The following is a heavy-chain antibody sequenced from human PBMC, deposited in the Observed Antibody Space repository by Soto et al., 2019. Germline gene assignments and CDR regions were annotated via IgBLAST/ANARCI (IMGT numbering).Heavy chain of an antibody. CDR1: RFTFSDYY. J-gene: IGHJ4*02. CDR2: ISSSGGTT. Sequence: QVELVESGGDLVTPGGSLRLSCAASRFTFSDYYMDWIRQAPGKGLEWVSYISSSGGTTYYADSVKGRFTISRDNAKNSLYLQMNSLRVKDTAVYYCARDREPQYYFDSWGQGTLVTVSS. V-gene: IGHV3-11*01. CDR3: ARDREPQYYFDS.